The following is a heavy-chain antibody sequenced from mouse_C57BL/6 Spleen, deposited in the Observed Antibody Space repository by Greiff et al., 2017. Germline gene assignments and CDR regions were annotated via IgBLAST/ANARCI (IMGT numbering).Heavy chain of an antibody. CDR2: INPSSGYT. Sequence: VQLQQSGAELARPGASVKMSCKASGYTFTSYTMHWVKQRPGQGLEWIGYINPSSGYTKYNQKFKDKATLTADKSSSTAYMQLSSLTSEDSAVYYCASSIITTVVGAMDYWGQGTSVTVAS. V-gene: IGHV1-4*01. D-gene: IGHD1-1*01. CDR1: GYTFTSYT. J-gene: IGHJ4*01. CDR3: ASSIITTVVGAMDY.